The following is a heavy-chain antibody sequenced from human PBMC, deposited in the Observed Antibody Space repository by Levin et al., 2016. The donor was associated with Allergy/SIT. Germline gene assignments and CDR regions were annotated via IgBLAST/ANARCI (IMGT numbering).Heavy chain of an antibody. CDR3: ARVTATSSSWYRYWYFDL. J-gene: IGHJ2*01. Sequence: SVKVSCKASGGTFSSYAISWVRQAPGQGLEWMGGIIPIFGTANYAQKFQGRVTITADESTSTAYMELSSLRSEDTAVYYCARVTATSSSWYRYWYFDLWGRGTLVTVSS. CDR1: GGTFSSYA. CDR2: IIPIFGTA. V-gene: IGHV1-69*13. D-gene: IGHD6-13*01.